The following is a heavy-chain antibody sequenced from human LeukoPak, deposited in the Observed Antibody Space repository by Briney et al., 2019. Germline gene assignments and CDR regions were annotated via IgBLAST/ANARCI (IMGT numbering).Heavy chain of an antibody. Sequence: PGGSLRLSCAASGFTFSDYYMSWIRQAPGKGLEWVSYISTTSSYTNYADSVKGRFTISRDNANNSLYLQMNTLRAEDTAVYYCARSNIMAKSTVDYWGQGTLVTVSS. J-gene: IGHJ4*02. CDR3: ARSNIMAKSTVDY. D-gene: IGHD5-12*01. CDR1: GFTFSDYY. CDR2: ISTTSSYT. V-gene: IGHV3-11*03.